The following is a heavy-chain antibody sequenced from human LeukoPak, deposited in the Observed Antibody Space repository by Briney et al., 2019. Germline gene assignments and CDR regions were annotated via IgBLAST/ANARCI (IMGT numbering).Heavy chain of an antibody. D-gene: IGHD2-15*01. CDR3: AKLGPGYCSGGDCYPHGFDP. J-gene: IGHJ5*02. CDR2: IYYSGST. V-gene: IGHV4-39*02. Sequence: PSETLSLTCTVSGDSISISSYSWGWIRQPPGKGLEWIGSIYYSGSTHYNPSLKSRVTISVDTSKNHFSLKLSSVTAADTAVYYCAKLGPGYCSGGDCYPHGFDPWGQGTLVTVCS. CDR1: GDSISISSYS.